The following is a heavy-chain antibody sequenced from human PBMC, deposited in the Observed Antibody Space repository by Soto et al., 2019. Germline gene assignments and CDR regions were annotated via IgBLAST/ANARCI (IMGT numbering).Heavy chain of an antibody. CDR1: EFIFSTYN. CDR2: ISANSKSI. D-gene: IGHD3-22*01. V-gene: IGHV3-48*02. J-gene: IGHJ1*01. Sequence: LVESGGGLVQPWGSLRLSCAASEFIFSTYNMNWVRQVPGKGLEWLSYISANSKSIYYADSVKGRFTISRDNAKNSLYLNMNSLRDEDTAVYYCARDDCDNNGYLWGQGTLVTVSP. CDR3: ARDDCDNNGYL.